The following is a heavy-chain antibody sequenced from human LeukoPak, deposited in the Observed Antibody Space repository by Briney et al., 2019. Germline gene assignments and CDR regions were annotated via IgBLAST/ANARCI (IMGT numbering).Heavy chain of an antibody. Sequence: TSETLSLTCSVSGGSISSNFWSWIRQPAGKGPEWIGRIYTSGITNYNPSLKSRVTMSVDTSKKQFSLSLSSVTAADTAVYYCAREHVGYSSGWHDLDFWGQGALVTVSS. CDR1: GGSISSNF. CDR3: AREHVGYSSGWHDLDF. D-gene: IGHD6-19*01. J-gene: IGHJ4*02. V-gene: IGHV4-4*07. CDR2: IYTSGIT.